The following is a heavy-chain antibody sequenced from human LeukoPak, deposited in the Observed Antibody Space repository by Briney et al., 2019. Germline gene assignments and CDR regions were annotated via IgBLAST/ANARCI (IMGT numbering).Heavy chain of an antibody. CDR2: INPNSGGT. D-gene: IGHD3-3*01. V-gene: IGHV1-2*06. CDR3: ARESDDSASFDY. J-gene: IGHJ4*02. Sequence: GASVKVSCKASGYTFTGYYMHWVRQAPGQGLEWMGRINPNSGGTNYAQKFQGRVTMTRDTSISTAYMELSRLRSDDTAVYYCARESDDSASFDYWGQGTLVTVSS. CDR1: GYTFTGYY.